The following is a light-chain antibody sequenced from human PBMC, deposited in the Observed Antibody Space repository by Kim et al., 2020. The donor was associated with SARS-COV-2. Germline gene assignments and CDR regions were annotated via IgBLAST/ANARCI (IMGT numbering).Light chain of an antibody. CDR1: QGLTTD. V-gene: IGKV1-16*02. J-gene: IGKJ4*01. Sequence: ASVGDRVPISCRASQGLTTDLAWFPQRPGKAPRSLIYAASSLPTGVPSKFSGSGSGSDFPLPISSLQPADFAPYYCQQYSSYPLTFGGGTKVDIK. CDR2: AAS. CDR3: QQYSSYPLT.